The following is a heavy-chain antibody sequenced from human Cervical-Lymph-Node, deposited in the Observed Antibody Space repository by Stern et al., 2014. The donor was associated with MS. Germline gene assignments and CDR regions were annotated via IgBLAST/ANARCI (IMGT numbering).Heavy chain of an antibody. Sequence: VESGGGVVQPGMSLRLSCVASDFPFSHFAMHWVRQAPGKGLEWLASMSYDGGNEYYADSVKGRFTISRDNPRNNLYLHMNGLKPEDTAIYYCAKDTGGGFDYWGQGTLVTVSS. V-gene: IGHV3-30-3*01. D-gene: IGHD1-14*01. J-gene: IGHJ4*02. CDR2: MSYDGGNE. CDR3: AKDTGGGFDY. CDR1: DFPFSHFA.